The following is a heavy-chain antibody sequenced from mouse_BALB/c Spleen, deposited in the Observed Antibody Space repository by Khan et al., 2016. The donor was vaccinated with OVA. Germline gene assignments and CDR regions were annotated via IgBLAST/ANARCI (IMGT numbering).Heavy chain of an antibody. V-gene: IGHV14-3*02. D-gene: IGHD1-2*01. CDR2: IDPEFGNT. CDR1: GFNIKDTY. Sequence: VQLQQSGAALVKPGASVKSSCTTSGFNIKDTYIHWVTQRPEQGLEWIGRIDPEFGNTNYDPKFQDTATLLAYTSSNTAYLPLSSLTSEDTAVYFCARTEIHYYGSYAMDYWGQGTSVTVSS. J-gene: IGHJ4*01. CDR3: ARTEIHYYGSYAMDY.